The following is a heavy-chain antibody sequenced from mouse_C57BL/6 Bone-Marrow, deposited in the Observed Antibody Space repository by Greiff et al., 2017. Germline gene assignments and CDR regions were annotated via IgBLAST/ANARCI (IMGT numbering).Heavy chain of an antibody. CDR3: ARKGHYYGSSYGY. CDR2: IYPGSGST. V-gene: IGHV1-55*01. J-gene: IGHJ2*01. D-gene: IGHD1-1*01. Sequence: QVQLQQPGAELVKPGASVKMSCKASGYTFTSYWITWVKQRPGQGLEWIGDIYPGSGSTNYNKKFKSKATLTVDTSSSTAYMQLSSLTSEDSAVYYCARKGHYYGSSYGYWGQGTTLTVSS. CDR1: GYTFTSYW.